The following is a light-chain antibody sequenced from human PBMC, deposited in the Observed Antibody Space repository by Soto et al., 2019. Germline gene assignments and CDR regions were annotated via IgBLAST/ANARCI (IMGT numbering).Light chain of an antibody. CDR3: QQYNNWPST. CDR1: QSVADN. J-gene: IGKJ5*01. V-gene: IGKV3-15*01. Sequence: EVVMTQSPATLSVSPGEIVTLYFSSSQSVADNLAWFQQKPGQGPRLLIYGASTRATGIPARFSGSGSETDFTLTISSLQSEDSAVYHCQQYNNWPSTFGQGTQLDIK. CDR2: GAS.